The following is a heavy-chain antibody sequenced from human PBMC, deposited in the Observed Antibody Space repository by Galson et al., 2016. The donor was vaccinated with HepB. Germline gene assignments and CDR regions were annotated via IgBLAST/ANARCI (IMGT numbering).Heavy chain of an antibody. CDR2: IDPTASST. D-gene: IGHD1-26*01. CDR3: ARQGVGASGY. J-gene: IGHJ4*02. CDR1: GYSFTNYW. Sequence: QSGAEVKKPGESLRISCKGSGYSFTNYWNTWVRQMPGKGLEWMGKIDPTASSTNYSPSFQGHVTISADKSISTAYLQWSSLKASDTAMYYCARQGVGASGYWGQGTLVTVSS. V-gene: IGHV5-10-1*01.